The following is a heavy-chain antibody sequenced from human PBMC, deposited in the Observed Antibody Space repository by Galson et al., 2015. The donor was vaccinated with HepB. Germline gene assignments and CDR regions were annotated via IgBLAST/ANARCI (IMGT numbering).Heavy chain of an antibody. D-gene: IGHD3-10*01. CDR1: GGTFSSYA. CDR3: ARDYRRITMVRGAPRVYYGMDV. J-gene: IGHJ6*02. V-gene: IGHV1-69*13. CDR2: IIPIFGTA. Sequence: SVKVSCKASGGTFSSYAISWVRQAPGQGLEWMGGIIPIFGTANYAQKFQGRVTITADESTSTAYMELSSLRSEDTAVYYCARDYRRITMVRGAPRVYYGMDVWGQGTTVTVSS.